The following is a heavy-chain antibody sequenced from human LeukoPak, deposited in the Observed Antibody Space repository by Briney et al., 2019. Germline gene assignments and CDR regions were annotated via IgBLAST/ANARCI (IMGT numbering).Heavy chain of an antibody. V-gene: IGHV1-8*01. CDR2: MNPNSGNT. J-gene: IGHJ6*03. CDR1: GYTFTSYD. Sequence: ASVKVPCKASGYTFTSYDINWVRQATGQGLEWMGWMNPNSGNTGYAQKFQGRVTITADESTSTAYMELSSLRSEDTAVYYCATSGDYYYYYMDAWGKGTTVTVSS. CDR3: ATSGDYYYYYMDA. D-gene: IGHD3-10*01.